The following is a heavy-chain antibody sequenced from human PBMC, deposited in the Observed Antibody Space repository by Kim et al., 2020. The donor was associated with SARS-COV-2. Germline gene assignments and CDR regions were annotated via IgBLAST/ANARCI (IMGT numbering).Heavy chain of an antibody. D-gene: IGHD2-15*01. CDR2: ISYDGSNK. Sequence: GGSLRLSCAASGFTFSSYAMHWVRQAPGKGLEWVAVISYDGSNKYYADSVKGRFTISRDNSKNTLYLQMNSLRAEDTAVYYCARDPSAGIYCSGGSCSGYYFDYWGQGTLVTVSS. CDR1: GFTFSSYA. V-gene: IGHV3-30*04. CDR3: ARDPSAGIYCSGGSCSGYYFDY. J-gene: IGHJ4*02.